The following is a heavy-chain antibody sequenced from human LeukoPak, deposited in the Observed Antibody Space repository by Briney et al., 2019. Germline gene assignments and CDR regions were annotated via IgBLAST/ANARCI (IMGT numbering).Heavy chain of an antibody. Sequence: SETLSLTCTVSGGSISSSSYYWGWIRQPPGKGLEWIGNIYYSGSTYYNPSLKSRVTISVDTSKNQFSLKLSSVTAADTAVYYCARDVSGWYLYFDYWGQGTLVTVSS. V-gene: IGHV4-39*07. CDR3: ARDVSGWYLYFDY. CDR1: GGSISSSSYY. D-gene: IGHD6-19*01. J-gene: IGHJ4*02. CDR2: IYYSGST.